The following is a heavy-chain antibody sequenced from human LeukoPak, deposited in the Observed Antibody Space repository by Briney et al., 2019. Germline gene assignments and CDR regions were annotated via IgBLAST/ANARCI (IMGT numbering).Heavy chain of an antibody. J-gene: IGHJ4*02. Sequence: HPGGSLTLSCAASGFTFTNNWMSWVRQAPGKGLEWVANIKHDGSEKYYVDSVEGRFTISRDNAKNSLSLQMNSLRGEDTAVYYCVRALGSSSADYWGQGTLVTVSS. V-gene: IGHV3-7*01. CDR3: VRALGSSSADY. CDR2: IKHDGSEK. CDR1: GFTFTNNW. D-gene: IGHD6-6*01.